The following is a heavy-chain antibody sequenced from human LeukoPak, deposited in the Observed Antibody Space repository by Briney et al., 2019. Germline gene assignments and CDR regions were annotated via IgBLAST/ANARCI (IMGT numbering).Heavy chain of an antibody. J-gene: IGHJ3*02. V-gene: IGHV4-39*07. CDR1: GGSISSSSYY. D-gene: IGHD3-9*01. Sequence: SETLSLTCTVSGGSISSSSYYWGWIRQPPGKGLEWIGSIYYSGSTYYNPSLKSRVTISVDTSKNQFSLKLSSVTAADTAVYYCAREETHSTYYDILTGYYSGDAFDIWGQGTMVTVSS. CDR2: IYYSGST. CDR3: AREETHSTYYDILTGYYSGDAFDI.